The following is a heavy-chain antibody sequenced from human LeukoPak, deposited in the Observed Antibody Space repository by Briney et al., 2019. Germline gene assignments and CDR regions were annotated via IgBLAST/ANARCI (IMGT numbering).Heavy chain of an antibody. CDR2: IYYSGST. J-gene: IGHJ3*02. Sequence: PSETLSLTCTVSGGSISSYYWSWIRQPPGRGLEWIGYIYYSGSTNHNTSLKSRVTMSVHTSKEQFHPNFSSVPAANTALYSCGRAVPYYYGSSGYYSHAFDIWGQGTMVTVSS. CDR3: GRAVPYYYGSSGYYSHAFDI. D-gene: IGHD3-22*01. CDR1: GGSISSYY. V-gene: IGHV4-59*01.